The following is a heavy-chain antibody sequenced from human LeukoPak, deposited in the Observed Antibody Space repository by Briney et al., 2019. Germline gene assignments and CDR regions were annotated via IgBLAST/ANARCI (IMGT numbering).Heavy chain of an antibody. CDR2: IYYRGSI. Sequence: PSETLSLTCTVSGDSISSYYWSWIRQTPGKGLEWIGNIYYRGSINYNPSLKSRVTISEDTSKNQLSLKLSSVTAADTAVYYCARHGQWLTYYNYYYMDVWGKGTTVTVSS. J-gene: IGHJ6*03. D-gene: IGHD6-19*01. V-gene: IGHV4-59*08. CDR1: GDSISSYY. CDR3: ARHGQWLTYYNYYYMDV.